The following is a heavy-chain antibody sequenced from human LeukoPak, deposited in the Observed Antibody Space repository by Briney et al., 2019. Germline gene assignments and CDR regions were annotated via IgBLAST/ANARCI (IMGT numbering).Heavy chain of an antibody. Sequence: GGSLRLSCAASGFTFSSSTMNWVRQAPGKGLEWVSYISSRTIYIYYADSLKGRFTISRDDAKNSLYLQMNSLRAEDTAVYYCASGMTTVPTGTHWGQGTLVTVSS. V-gene: IGHV3-21*01. J-gene: IGHJ4*02. CDR1: GFTFSSST. CDR3: ASGMTTVPTGTH. CDR2: ISSRTIYI. D-gene: IGHD4-11*01.